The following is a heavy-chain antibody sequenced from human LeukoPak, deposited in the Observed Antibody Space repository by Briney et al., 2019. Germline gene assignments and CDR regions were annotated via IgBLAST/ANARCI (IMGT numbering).Heavy chain of an antibody. CDR1: GFTFSSYW. CDR2: IKQDGSEK. D-gene: IGHD1-26*01. J-gene: IGHJ4*02. V-gene: IGHV3-7*01. CDR3: ARDRSGDSGSYFDY. Sequence: GGSLRLSCAASGFTFSSYWMSWVRQAPGKGLEWVAHIKQDGSEKYYVDSVKGRFTISRDNAKSSLYLQMNSLRAEDTAVYYCARDRSGDSGSYFDYWGQGTLVAVSS.